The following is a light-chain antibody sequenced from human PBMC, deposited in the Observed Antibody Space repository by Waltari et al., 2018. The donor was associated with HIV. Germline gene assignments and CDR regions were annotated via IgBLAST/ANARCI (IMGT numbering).Light chain of an antibody. CDR1: SSDVGGYNY. CDR2: DVS. J-gene: IGLJ3*02. Sequence: QSALTQPASVSGSPGQSITISCTGTSSDVGGYNYVSWYQQHPGKAAKLMIYDVSNRTSGISNRVAGSKAGNTASLTISGRQAEDEADYYCSSYTSNITRVFGGGTKLTVL. CDR3: SSYTSNITRV. V-gene: IGLV2-14*03.